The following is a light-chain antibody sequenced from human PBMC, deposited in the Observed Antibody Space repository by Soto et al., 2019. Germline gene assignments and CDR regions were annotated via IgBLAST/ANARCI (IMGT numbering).Light chain of an antibody. CDR3: QQSYSTPRT. CDR1: QSISNF. Sequence: DIQMTQSPSSLSASVGDRVTITCRASQSISNFLNWYQQKPGKAPKLLIYAASSFQSGVPSRFSGSGSGTDFPLTISSLQPEDFATYYCQQSYSTPRTFGQGTKVEIK. J-gene: IGKJ1*01. V-gene: IGKV1-39*01. CDR2: AAS.